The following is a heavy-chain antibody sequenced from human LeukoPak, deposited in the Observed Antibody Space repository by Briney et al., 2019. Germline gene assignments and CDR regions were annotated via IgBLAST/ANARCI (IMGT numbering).Heavy chain of an antibody. CDR1: GFTFRTYW. D-gene: IGHD2-21*02. Sequence: GGSLRLSCAASGFTFRTYWMHWVRQVPGKGLVWVSRINSDGSSTTYADSVKGRFTISRDNAKNTLYLQMSSLRAEDTAVYYCASSRGDFYSWGQGTLVTVSS. J-gene: IGHJ4*02. CDR2: INSDGSST. CDR3: ASSRGDFYS. V-gene: IGHV3-74*01.